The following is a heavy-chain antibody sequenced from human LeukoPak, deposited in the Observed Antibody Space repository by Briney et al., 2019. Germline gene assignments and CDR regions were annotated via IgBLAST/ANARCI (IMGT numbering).Heavy chain of an antibody. D-gene: IGHD3-9*01. CDR2: IKEDGSKR. CDR3: ARDHLPAYYDILTGTSNWFDP. CDR1: GFTFSSYW. J-gene: IGHJ5*02. V-gene: IGHV3-7*01. Sequence: PGGSLRLSCAVSGFTFSSYWMSWVRQAPGKGLEWVANIKEDGSKRYYVDSVKGRSTISRDNAKNSLYLQMNSLRAEDTAVYYCARDHLPAYYDILTGTSNWFDPWGQGTLVTVSS.